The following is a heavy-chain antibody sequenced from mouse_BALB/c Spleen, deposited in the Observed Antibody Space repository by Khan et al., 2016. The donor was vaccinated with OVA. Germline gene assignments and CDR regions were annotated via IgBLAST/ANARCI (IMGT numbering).Heavy chain of an antibody. CDR1: GFSLNSYG. CDR2: IWGDGNT. J-gene: IGHJ4*01. CDR3: AKDRGDYAVNY. V-gene: IGHV2-3*01. Sequence: QVQLKESGPGLVAPSQSLSITCTVSGFSLNSYGVSWVCQPPGKGLEWLGVIWGDGNTNFHSALRSRLSISKDNSKCQVFLKLNRLQTDDTATYYCAKDRGDYAVNYWGQGTSVTVSS.